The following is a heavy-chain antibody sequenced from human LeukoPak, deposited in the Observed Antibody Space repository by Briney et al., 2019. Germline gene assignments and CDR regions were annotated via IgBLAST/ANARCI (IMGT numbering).Heavy chain of an antibody. D-gene: IGHD3-3*01. CDR3: ALRYYDFWSGHKGAFDI. Sequence: PGGSLRLSCAASGFTFSRYWMSWVRPAPGKGLEWVGNIKQDGSEKYYVDSVKGRFTISRDNAKNSLYLQMNSLRAEDTAVYYCALRYYDFWSGHKGAFDIWGQGTMVTVSS. CDR1: GFTFSRYW. V-gene: IGHV3-7*01. CDR2: IKQDGSEK. J-gene: IGHJ3*02.